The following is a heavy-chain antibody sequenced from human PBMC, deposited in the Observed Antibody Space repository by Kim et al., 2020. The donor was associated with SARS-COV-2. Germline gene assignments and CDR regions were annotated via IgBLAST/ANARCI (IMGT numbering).Heavy chain of an antibody. J-gene: IGHJ1*01. D-gene: IGHD6-13*01. CDR2: INTNTGNP. CDR1: GYTFTSYA. Sequence: ASVKVSCKASGYTFTSYAMNWVRQAPGQGLEWMGWINTNTGNPTYAQGFTGRFVFSLDTSVSTAYLQISSLKAEDTAVYYCARDEGSSWYYEEKYFQHWGQGTLVTVSS. V-gene: IGHV7-4-1*02. CDR3: ARDEGSSWYYEEKYFQH.